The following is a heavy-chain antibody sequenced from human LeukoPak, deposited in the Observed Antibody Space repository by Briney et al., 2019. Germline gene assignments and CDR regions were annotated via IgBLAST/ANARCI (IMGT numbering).Heavy chain of an antibody. CDR2: IYYSGGI. CDR3: ARGSAMVPFDY. J-gene: IGHJ4*02. V-gene: IGHV4-28*05. Sequence: SETLSLTCAVSGYSISTSNYWAWTRQPPGKGLEWIGHIYYSGGIYYNPSLKSRVTMSVDTSKNQFSLKLSSVTAVDTAVYYCARGSAMVPFDYWGQGTLVTVSS. CDR1: GYSISTSNY. D-gene: IGHD5-18*01.